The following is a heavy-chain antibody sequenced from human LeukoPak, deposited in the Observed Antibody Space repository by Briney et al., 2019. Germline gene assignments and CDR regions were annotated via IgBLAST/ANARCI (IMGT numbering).Heavy chain of an antibody. CDR3: ARVGDTSGYYYFLDY. V-gene: IGHV4-59*01. CDR1: GGSISSYY. Sequence: SETLSLTCTVSGGSISSYYWSWIRQPPGKGLEWIGYIYYSGSTNYNPSLKSRVTISVDTSKNQFSLKLSSVTAADTAVCYCARVGDTSGYYYFLDYWGQGTLVTVSS. J-gene: IGHJ4*02. CDR2: IYYSGST. D-gene: IGHD3-22*01.